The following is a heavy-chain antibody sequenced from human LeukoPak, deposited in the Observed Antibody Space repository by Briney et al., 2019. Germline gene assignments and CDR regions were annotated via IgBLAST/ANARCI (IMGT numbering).Heavy chain of an antibody. CDR1: GGSISSYY. V-gene: IGHV4-4*07. CDR3: ARDVLGYCSGGRCYSPWFDP. Sequence: SETLSLTCTVSGGSISSYYWSWIRQPAGKGLEWIGRIYTSGSTNYNPSLKSRVTMSVDTSKYQFSLKMSSVTAADTAVYYCARDVLGYCSGGRCYSPWFDPWGQGTLVTVSS. J-gene: IGHJ5*02. D-gene: IGHD2-15*01. CDR2: IYTSGST.